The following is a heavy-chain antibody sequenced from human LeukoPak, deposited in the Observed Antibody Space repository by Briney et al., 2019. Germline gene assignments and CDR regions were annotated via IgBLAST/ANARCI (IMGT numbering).Heavy chain of an antibody. J-gene: IGHJ4*02. Sequence: PGGSLRLSCAASGFTFSSYWMSWVRQAPGKGLEWVANIKQDGSEKYYVDSVKGRFTISRDNAQNSLHLQMNSLRAEDTAVYYCAREDSSSWPPLYYFDYWGQGTLVTVSS. CDR1: GFTFSSYW. D-gene: IGHD6-13*01. CDR3: AREDSSSWPPLYYFDY. CDR2: IKQDGSEK. V-gene: IGHV3-7*03.